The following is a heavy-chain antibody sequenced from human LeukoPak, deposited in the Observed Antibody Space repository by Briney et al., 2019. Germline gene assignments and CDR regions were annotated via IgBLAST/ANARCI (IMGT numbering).Heavy chain of an antibody. J-gene: IGHJ4*02. V-gene: IGHV1-2*02. CDR3: ARSIAAAGSDY. Sequence: ASVKVSCKASGYTFTAYYMHWVRQAPGQGLEWMGWINPNSGGTNYAQKSQGRVTMTRDTSISTAYMELSGLTSDDTAVYYCARSIAAAGSDYWGQGALVTVSS. D-gene: IGHD6-13*01. CDR1: GYTFTAYY. CDR2: INPNSGGT.